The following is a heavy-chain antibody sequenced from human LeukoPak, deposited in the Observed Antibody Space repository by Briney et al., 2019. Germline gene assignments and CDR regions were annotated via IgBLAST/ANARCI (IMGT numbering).Heavy chain of an antibody. J-gene: IGHJ3*01. D-gene: IGHD7-27*01. CDR3: AREDDSWGPNNLDL. CDR1: AFTFSDYG. CDR2: IDTSSSTM. V-gene: IGHV3-48*02. Sequence: GGSLRLSCAASAFTFSDYGMNWVRQAPGKGLEWISYIDTSSSTMYYADSVMGRFTISRDNAKESLYLQMNSLRDEDMAVYYCAREDDSWGPNNLDLWGQGTMVTVSS.